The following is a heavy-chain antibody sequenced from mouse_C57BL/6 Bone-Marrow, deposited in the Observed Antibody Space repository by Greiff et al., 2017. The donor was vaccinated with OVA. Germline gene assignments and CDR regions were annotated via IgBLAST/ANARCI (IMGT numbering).Heavy chain of an antibody. D-gene: IGHD3-2*02. CDR2: IWGVGST. Sequence: VQLVESGPGLVAPSQCLSITCTVSGFSLTSYGVDWVRQSPGKGLEWLGVIWGVGSTNYNSALKSRLSISKDNSKSQVFLKMNSLQTDDTAMYYCAILDSSGYGAMDYWGQGTSVTVSS. V-gene: IGHV2-6*01. CDR1: GFSLTSYG. J-gene: IGHJ4*01. CDR3: AILDSSGYGAMDY.